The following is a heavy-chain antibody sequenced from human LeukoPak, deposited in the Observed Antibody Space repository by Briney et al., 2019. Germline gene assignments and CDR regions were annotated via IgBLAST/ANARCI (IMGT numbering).Heavy chain of an antibody. D-gene: IGHD3-3*01. Sequence: GGSLRLSCAASGFTVSSNYMSWVRQAPGKGLEWVSVIYSGGSTYYADSMKGRFTISRDNSKNTLYLQMNSLRAEDTAVYYCARADDFWSGADYWGQGTLVTVSS. V-gene: IGHV3-53*01. CDR1: GFTVSSNY. CDR2: IYSGGST. J-gene: IGHJ4*02. CDR3: ARADDFWSGADY.